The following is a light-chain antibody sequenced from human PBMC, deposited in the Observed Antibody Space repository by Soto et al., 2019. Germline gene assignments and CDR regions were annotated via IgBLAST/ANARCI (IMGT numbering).Light chain of an antibody. CDR2: QIS. CDR3: MQSLQLRT. Sequence: IVLTQTPLSSPVTLGQPASFSCRSSRSLLHSDGNTYLSWLHQRPGQPPRLLIYQISKRLSGVPDRFSGSGAGTSFTLKISRVEAQDVGIYFCMQSLQLRTFGQGTKVDIK. J-gene: IGKJ1*01. CDR1: RSLLHSDGNTY. V-gene: IGKV2-24*01.